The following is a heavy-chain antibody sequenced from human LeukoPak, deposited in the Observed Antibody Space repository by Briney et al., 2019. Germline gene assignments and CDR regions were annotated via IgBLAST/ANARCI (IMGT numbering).Heavy chain of an antibody. CDR2: INPSGGTT. Sequence: ASVKVSCKASGYTFTSYYMHWVRQAPGQGLEWMGIINPSGGTTNYAQKFQGRVTMTRDMSTSTVYMELSSLTSEDTAVYYCAREGVTIFGLVRTQTTKGPHRFDPWGQGTLVTVSS. CDR1: GYTFTSYY. J-gene: IGHJ5*02. D-gene: IGHD3-3*01. V-gene: IGHV1-46*01. CDR3: AREGVTIFGLVRTQTTKGPHRFDP.